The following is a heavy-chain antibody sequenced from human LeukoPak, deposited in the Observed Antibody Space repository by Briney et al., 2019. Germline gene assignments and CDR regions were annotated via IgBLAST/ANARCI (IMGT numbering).Heavy chain of an antibody. V-gene: IGHV1-18*01. J-gene: IGHJ4*02. Sequence: RASVKVSCKASGYTFNSYDISWVRQAPGQGLEWMAWISTYNGNTNYALKVQGRATMTTDTSTSTAYMELRSLRSDDTAVYYCARVLRYDFWSAYYFDYWGQGTLVTVSS. CDR2: ISTYNGNT. CDR1: GYTFNSYD. D-gene: IGHD3-3*01. CDR3: ARVLRYDFWSAYYFDY.